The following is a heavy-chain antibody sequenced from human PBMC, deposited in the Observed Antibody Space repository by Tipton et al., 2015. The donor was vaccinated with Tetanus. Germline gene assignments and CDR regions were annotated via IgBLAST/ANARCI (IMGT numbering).Heavy chain of an antibody. CDR2: IFYGGTT. CDR1: GDSITSFY. CDR3: ARDLGTSGFH. V-gene: IGHV4-59*01. Sequence: TLSLTCTVSGDSITSFYWCWIWQPQGKGLEWIGYIFYGGTTNYNPSLKSRVTISLDTSKNQFSLQLSSVTAADTAVYYCARDLGTSGFHWGQGTLVTVSS. J-gene: IGHJ4*02. D-gene: IGHD1-7*01.